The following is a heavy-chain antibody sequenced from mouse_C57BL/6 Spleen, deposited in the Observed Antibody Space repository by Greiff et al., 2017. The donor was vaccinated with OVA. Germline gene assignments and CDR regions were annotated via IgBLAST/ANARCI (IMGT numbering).Heavy chain of an antibody. V-gene: IGHV3-6*01. D-gene: IGHD2-4*01. J-gene: IGHJ3*01. CDR1: GYSITSCYY. CDR3: ARGNYDYDVPVAY. CDR2: ISYDGSN. Sequence: EVKLVESGPGLVKPSQSLSLTCSVTGYSITSCYYWNWIRQFPGNKLEWMGYISYDGSNNYNPSLKNRISITRDTSKNQFFLKLNSVTTEDTATYYCARGNYDYDVPVAYWGQGTLVTVSA.